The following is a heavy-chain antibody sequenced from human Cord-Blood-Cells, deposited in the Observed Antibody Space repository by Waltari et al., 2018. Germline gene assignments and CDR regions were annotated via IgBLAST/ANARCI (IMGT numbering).Heavy chain of an antibody. J-gene: IGHJ3*02. D-gene: IGHD3-10*01. Sequence: QLQLQESGPGLVKPSETLSLTCTVSGGSISSSSYYWGWIRQPPGKGLEGIWSIYYSGSTYYNPSLKSRVTLSVDTSKNQFSLKLSSVTAADTAVYYCANYGSGSYDAFDIWGQGTMVTVSS. CDR3: ANYGSGSYDAFDI. V-gene: IGHV4-39*01. CDR2: IYYSGST. CDR1: GGSISSSSYY.